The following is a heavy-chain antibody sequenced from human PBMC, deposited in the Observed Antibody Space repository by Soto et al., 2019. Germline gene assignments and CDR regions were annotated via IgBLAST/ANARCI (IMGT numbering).Heavy chain of an antibody. CDR2: INHSGST. Sequence: SDTLSLTCAVYGLSFIGYYWSWIRQPPGKGLEWIGEINHSGSTNYNPSLKSRVTISVDTSKNQFSLKLSSVTAADTAVYYCTRSGFGEHNDYYFGLDVWGQGTTVT. J-gene: IGHJ6*02. D-gene: IGHD3-10*01. CDR1: GLSFIGYY. CDR3: TRSGFGEHNDYYFGLDV. V-gene: IGHV4-34*01.